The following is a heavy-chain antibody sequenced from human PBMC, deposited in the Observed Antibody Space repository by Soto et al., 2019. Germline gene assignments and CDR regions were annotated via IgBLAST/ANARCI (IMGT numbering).Heavy chain of an antibody. CDR2: INPNSGGT. CDR3: VRGNLNVLRYGESLNLFYF. D-gene: IGHD3-9*01. V-gene: IGHV1-2*04. CDR1: GYTVTGHE. Sequence: ASVKGACTAAGYTVTGHEVHLVCQAPGQELEWMGWINPNSGGTNYAQKFQGWVSLTRETSISTAYRALSNLRSDDPAVYHCVRGNLNVLRYGESLNLFYF. J-gene: IGHJ1*01.